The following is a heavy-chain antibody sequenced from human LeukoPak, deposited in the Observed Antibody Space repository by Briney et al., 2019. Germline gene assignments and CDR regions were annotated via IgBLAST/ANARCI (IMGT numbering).Heavy chain of an antibody. Sequence: ASVKVSCKASGHTFTGYYMHWVRQAPGQGLEWMGWINPNSGGTNYAQKFQGRVTMTRDTSISTAYMELSRLRSDDTAVYYCARGFDYGDYYYYYYMDVWGKGTTVTISS. J-gene: IGHJ6*03. D-gene: IGHD4-17*01. CDR2: INPNSGGT. V-gene: IGHV1-2*02. CDR1: GHTFTGYY. CDR3: ARGFDYGDYYYYYYMDV.